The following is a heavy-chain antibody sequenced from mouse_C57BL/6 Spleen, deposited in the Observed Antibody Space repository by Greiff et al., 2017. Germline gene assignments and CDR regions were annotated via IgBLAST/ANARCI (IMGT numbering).Heavy chain of an antibody. CDR2: INPNNGGT. CDR1: GYTFTDYY. CDR3: ARREEYDYNAMDD. Sequence: VQLQQSGPELVKPGASVKISCKASGYTFTDYYMNWVKQSHGKSLEWIGDINPNNGGTSYNQKFKGKATLTVDKSSRTAYMELRSLTSEDSAVYNSARREEYDYNAMDDWGQGTSVTVSS. D-gene: IGHD5-1*01. V-gene: IGHV1-26*01. J-gene: IGHJ4*01.